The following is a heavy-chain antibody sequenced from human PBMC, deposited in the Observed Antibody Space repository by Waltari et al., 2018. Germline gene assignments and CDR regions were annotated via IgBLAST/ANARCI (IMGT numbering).Heavy chain of an antibody. CDR1: GFTFSSYS. CDR3: ARFGYAFDI. D-gene: IGHD3-16*01. J-gene: IGHJ3*02. CDR2: ISSSSSTI. Sequence: EVQLVESGGGLVQPGGSMRLPCAASGFTFSSYSMNWVRQAPGKGLEWVSYISSSSSTIYYADSVKGRFTISRDNAKNSLYLQMNSLRAEDTAVYYCARFGYAFDIWGQGTMVTVSS. V-gene: IGHV3-48*04.